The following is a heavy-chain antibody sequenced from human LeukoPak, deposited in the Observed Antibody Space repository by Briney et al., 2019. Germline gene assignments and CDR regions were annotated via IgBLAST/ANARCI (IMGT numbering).Heavy chain of an antibody. CDR1: GFTFDDYA. Sequence: GGSLRLSCAASGFTFDDYAMHWVRQAPGKGLEWVSGISWNSGSIGYADSVKGRFTISRDNAKNSLYLQMNSLRAEDTAVYYCARGGYYNILTGFRNKFLGFDYWGQGTLVTVSS. V-gene: IGHV3-9*01. D-gene: IGHD3-9*01. J-gene: IGHJ4*02. CDR3: ARGGYYNILTGFRNKFLGFDY. CDR2: ISWNSGSI.